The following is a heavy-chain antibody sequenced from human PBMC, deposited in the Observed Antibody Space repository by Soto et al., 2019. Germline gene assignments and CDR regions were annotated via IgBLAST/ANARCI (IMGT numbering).Heavy chain of an antibody. Sequence: EVQLVESGGGLVQPGGSPRLSCAASGFTFRTYAMHWVRQAPGKGLEYVSAISSNGGSTYYGNSVKGRFTISRDNSKNTLYLQMGSLRADDMAVYYCARDRGYSSGHPADVWGQGTTVTVSS. D-gene: IGHD6-19*01. CDR3: ARDRGYSSGHPADV. CDR1: GFTFRTYA. J-gene: IGHJ6*02. CDR2: ISSNGGST. V-gene: IGHV3-64*01.